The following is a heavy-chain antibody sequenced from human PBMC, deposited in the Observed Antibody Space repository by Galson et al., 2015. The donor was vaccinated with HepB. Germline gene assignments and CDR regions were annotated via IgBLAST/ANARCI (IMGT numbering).Heavy chain of an antibody. V-gene: IGHV3-30-3*01. D-gene: IGHD1/OR15-1a*01. CDR1: GFTFSSYA. J-gene: IGHJ4*02. CDR2: ISYDGSNK. Sequence: SLRLSCAASGFTFSSYAMHWVRQAPGKGLEWVAVISYDGSNKYYADSVKGRFTISRDNSKNTLYLQMNSLRAEDTAVYYCARDYYWNTRGFDYWGQGTLVTVSS. CDR3: ARDYYWNTRGFDY.